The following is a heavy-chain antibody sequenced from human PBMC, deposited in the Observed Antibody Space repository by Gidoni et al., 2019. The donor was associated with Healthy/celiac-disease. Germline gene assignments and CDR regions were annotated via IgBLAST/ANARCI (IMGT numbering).Heavy chain of an antibody. CDR3: ARRIWQRGAVGY. Sequence: QITLKESGPTLVKPTQTLTLTCTFSGFSLSTSGVGVGWIRQPPGKALEWLALISWNDDKRYSPSLKSRLTITKDTSKNQVVLTMTNMDPVDTATYYCARRIWQRGAVGYWGQGTLVTVSS. D-gene: IGHD6-19*01. CDR2: ISWNDDK. CDR1: GFSLSTSGVG. V-gene: IGHV2-5*01. J-gene: IGHJ4*02.